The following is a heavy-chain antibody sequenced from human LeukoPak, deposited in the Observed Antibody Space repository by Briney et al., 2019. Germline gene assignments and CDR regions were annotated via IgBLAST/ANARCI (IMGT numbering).Heavy chain of an antibody. Sequence: ASVKVSCKASGGTFSSYAISWVRQAPGQGLEWMGWISAYNGNTNYAQKLQGRVTMTTDTSTSTAYMELRSLRSDDTAVYYCARPTRDIGYEFDYWGQGTLVTVSS. V-gene: IGHV1-18*01. CDR1: GGTFSSYA. D-gene: IGHD2-15*01. CDR3: ARPTRDIGYEFDY. CDR2: ISAYNGNT. J-gene: IGHJ4*02.